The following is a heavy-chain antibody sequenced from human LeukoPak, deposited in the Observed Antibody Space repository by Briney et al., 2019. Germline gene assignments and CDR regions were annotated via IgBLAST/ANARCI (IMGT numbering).Heavy chain of an antibody. J-gene: IGHJ5*02. CDR3: ARGGLVITTGHYWFDP. Sequence: ASVKVSCKASGYTFTIHWVRQAPGHGLEWMGWINPKSGYTNYAQKFQGTVTMTRDTSISTAYMELSRLRSDDTAVYYCARGGLVITTGHYWFDPWGQGTLVTVSS. CDR2: INPKSGYT. CDR1: GYTFT. D-gene: IGHD3-22*01. V-gene: IGHV1-2*02.